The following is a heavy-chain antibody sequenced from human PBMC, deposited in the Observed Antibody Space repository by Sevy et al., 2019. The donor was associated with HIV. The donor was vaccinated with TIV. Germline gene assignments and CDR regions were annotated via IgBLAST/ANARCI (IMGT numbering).Heavy chain of an antibody. D-gene: IGHD6-13*01. CDR3: TRWKAAQSIFDY. J-gene: IGHJ4*02. CDR1: GFTFGDYC. V-gene: IGHV3-49*04. CDR2: LKSDVYGGTV. Sequence: SLRLSCTASGFTFGDYCMSWVRQAPGKGLEWVAFLKSDVYGGTVDHAASVRGRFVISRDDSKTIAYLQMNDLKPEETGVYYCTRWKAAQSIFDYWGQGALVTVSS.